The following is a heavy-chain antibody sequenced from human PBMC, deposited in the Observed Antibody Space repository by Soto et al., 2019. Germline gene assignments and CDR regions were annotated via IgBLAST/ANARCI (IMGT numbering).Heavy chain of an antibody. V-gene: IGHV1-58*01. CDR3: AGRYCSGGSCYTYYGMDV. D-gene: IGHD2-15*01. J-gene: IGHJ6*02. CDR2: IVVGSGNT. CDR1: GLTFSSSA. Sequence: SVKVSCKASGLTFSSSAVQWVRQARGQRLEWIGWIVVGSGNTNYAQKFQERVTITRDMSTSTAYMELSSLRYEDTAVYYCAGRYCSGGSCYTYYGMDVWGQATTVTVYS.